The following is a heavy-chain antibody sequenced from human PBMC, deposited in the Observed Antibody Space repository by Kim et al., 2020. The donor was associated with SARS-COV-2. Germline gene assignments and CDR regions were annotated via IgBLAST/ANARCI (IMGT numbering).Heavy chain of an antibody. V-gene: IGHV1-18*01. CDR1: GYTFTSYG. D-gene: IGHD4-17*01. Sequence: ASVKVSCKASGYTFTSYGISWVRQAPGQGLEWMGWISAYNGNTNYAQKLQGRVTMTTDTSTSTAYMELRSLRSDDTAAYYCARADYVDYYYYGMDVWGQGTTVTVSS. CDR2: ISAYNGNT. J-gene: IGHJ6*02. CDR3: ARADYVDYYYYGMDV.